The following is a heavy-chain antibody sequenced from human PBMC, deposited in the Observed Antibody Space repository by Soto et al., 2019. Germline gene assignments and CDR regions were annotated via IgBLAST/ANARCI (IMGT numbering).Heavy chain of an antibody. CDR1: GYTFTSYA. CDR3: ARVGHYYGSGTRYDY. CDR2: INAGNGNT. J-gene: IGHJ4*02. V-gene: IGHV1-3*01. Sequence: QVQLVQSGAEVEKPGASVKVSCKASGYTFTSYAMHWVRQAPGQRLEWMGWINAGNGNTKYSQKFQGRVTITRDTSASTSYMELSSLRSEDTAVYYCARVGHYYGSGTRYDYWGQGTLVTVSS. D-gene: IGHD3-10*01.